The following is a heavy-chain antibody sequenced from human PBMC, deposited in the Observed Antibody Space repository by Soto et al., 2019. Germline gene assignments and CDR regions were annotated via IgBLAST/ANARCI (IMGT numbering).Heavy chain of an antibody. CDR2: MNPNSGDT. CDR3: AKEAPYYYYGMDV. V-gene: IGHV1-8*01. J-gene: IGHJ6*02. Sequence: QVQLVQSGAEVKKPGASVKVSCKASGYTFTTYGINWVRQAPGQGLEWVGWMNPNSGDTDYAQKFQGRVTMTANTAIRTAYMELSSLRSEDTAVYYCAKEAPYYYYGMDVWGQGPRSSSP. CDR1: GYTFTTYG.